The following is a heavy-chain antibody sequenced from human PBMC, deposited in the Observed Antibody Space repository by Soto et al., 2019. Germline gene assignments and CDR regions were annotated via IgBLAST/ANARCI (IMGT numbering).Heavy chain of an antibody. CDR3: ARDYRSGYYYYYYGMEV. D-gene: IGHD3-3*01. CDR2: IYYSGST. V-gene: IGHV4-61*01. Sequence: PSETLSLTCTVSGGSVSSGSYYWSWIRQPPGKGLEWIGYIYYSGSTNYNPSLKSRVTISVNTSKNQFSLKLSPVTDADTAFYLCARDYRSGYYYYYYGMEVWGQVTTVTVSS. CDR1: GGSVSSGSYY. J-gene: IGHJ6*02.